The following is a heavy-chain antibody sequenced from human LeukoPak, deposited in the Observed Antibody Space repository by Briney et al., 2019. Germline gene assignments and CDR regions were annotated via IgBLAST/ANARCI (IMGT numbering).Heavy chain of an antibody. D-gene: IGHD3-10*02. J-gene: IGHJ6*04. CDR2: ISPSGTDI. CDR1: GFTFTDTY. CDR3: AELGITMIGGV. V-gene: IGHV3-11*04. Sequence: GGSLRLSCAVSGFTFTDTYMTWIRQAPGKGLESLSYISPSGTDISYADSVKGRFTISRDNAKNSLYLQMNSLRAEDTAVYYCAELGITMIGGVWGKGTTVTISS.